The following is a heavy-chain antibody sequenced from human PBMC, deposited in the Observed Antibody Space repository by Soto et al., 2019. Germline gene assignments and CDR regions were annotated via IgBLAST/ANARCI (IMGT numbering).Heavy chain of an antibody. J-gene: IGHJ4*02. Sequence: SETLSLTCTVSGGSISSGGYYWSWIRQHPGKGLEWIGYIYYSGSTYYNPSLKSRVTISVDTSKNQFSLKLSSVTAADTAVYYCARGKPAAIWLSYYFDYWGQGTLVTVSS. CDR2: IYYSGST. CDR1: GGSISSGGYY. V-gene: IGHV4-31*03. D-gene: IGHD2-2*01. CDR3: ARGKPAAIWLSYYFDY.